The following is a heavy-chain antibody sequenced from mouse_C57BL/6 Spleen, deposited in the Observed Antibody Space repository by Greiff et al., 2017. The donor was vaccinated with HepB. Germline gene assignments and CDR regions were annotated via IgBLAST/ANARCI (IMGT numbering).Heavy chain of an antibody. CDR1: GFTFSSYA. CDR3: TSFYGSSLALGY. J-gene: IGHJ2*01. Sequence: EVMLVESGEGLVKPGGSLKLSCAASGFTFSSYAMSWVRQTPEKRLEWVAYISSGGDYIYYADTVKGRFTISRDNARNTLYLQMSSLKSEDTAMYYCTSFYGSSLALGYWGQGTTLTVSS. V-gene: IGHV5-9-1*02. D-gene: IGHD1-1*01. CDR2: ISSGGDYI.